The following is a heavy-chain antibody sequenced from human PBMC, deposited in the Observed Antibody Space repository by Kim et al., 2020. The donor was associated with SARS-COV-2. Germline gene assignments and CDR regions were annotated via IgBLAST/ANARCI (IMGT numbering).Heavy chain of an antibody. J-gene: IGHJ4*02. Sequence: LSLTCAASGFTFSDYFMFWVRQAQGKGLEWVARIRDKANSYNTDYAASVKGRFAISRDDSGNSLDLQMNSLKTEDTAMYYCARGYYTGTNYFGAFDYWGQGTLVTVSA. CDR1: GFTFSDYF. V-gene: IGHV3-72*01. D-gene: IGHD2-8*02. CDR2: IRDKANSYNT. CDR3: ARGYYTGTNYFGAFDY.